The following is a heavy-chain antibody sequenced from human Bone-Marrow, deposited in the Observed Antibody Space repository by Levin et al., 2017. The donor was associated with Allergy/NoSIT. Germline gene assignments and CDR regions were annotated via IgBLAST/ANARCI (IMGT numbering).Heavy chain of an antibody. Sequence: GESLKISCGASGFTFSDFYMSWIRQAPGKGLEWVSYISGTSSYINYADSVKGRFTISRDNAENSVYLQMDSLRADDTAVYYCARGGGGRSNWFDPWGQGTPVTVSS. CDR2: ISGTSSYI. CDR3: ARGGGGRSNWFDP. V-gene: IGHV3-11*05. D-gene: IGHD2-15*01. CDR1: GFTFSDFY. J-gene: IGHJ5*02.